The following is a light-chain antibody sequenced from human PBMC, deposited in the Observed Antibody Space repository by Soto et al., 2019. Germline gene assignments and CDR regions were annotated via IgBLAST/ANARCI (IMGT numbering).Light chain of an antibody. Sequence: EIVLTQSPGTLSLPPGERATLSCRASQSVSSSYLAWYQQKPGQAPRLLIYGASSRATGIPDRFSGSGSETEFTLTISSLQSEDFAVYYCQQYNNWPRTFGQGTKVDIK. J-gene: IGKJ1*01. V-gene: IGKV3-20*01. CDR1: QSVSSSY. CDR3: QQYNNWPRT. CDR2: GAS.